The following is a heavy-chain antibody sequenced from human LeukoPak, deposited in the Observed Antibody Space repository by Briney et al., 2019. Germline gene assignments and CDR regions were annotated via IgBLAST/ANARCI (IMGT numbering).Heavy chain of an antibody. Sequence: GGSLRLSCATSGFTFTDYPMNWVRQAPGKGLEWVSNIRTTAEGANYAYYADSVKGRFTISRDNAKNSLYLQMNSLRADDTAVYYCARGIGSAWYIYFQHWGQGTLVTVSS. CDR3: ARGIGSAWYIYFQH. CDR1: GFTFTDYP. V-gene: IGHV3-11*05. J-gene: IGHJ1*01. CDR2: IRTTAEGANYA. D-gene: IGHD6-13*01.